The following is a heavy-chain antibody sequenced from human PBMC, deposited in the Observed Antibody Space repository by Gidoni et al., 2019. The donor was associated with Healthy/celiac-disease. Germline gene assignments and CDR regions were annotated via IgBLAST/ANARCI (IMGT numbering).Heavy chain of an antibody. D-gene: IGHD3-22*01. CDR3: AREPSEYYYDSSGYALGAFDI. CDR1: GGSISSYY. CDR2: IYYSGST. J-gene: IGHJ3*02. Sequence: QVQLQESGPGLVKPSETLSLTCTVSGGSISSYYWSWIRQPPGKGLEWIGYIYYSGSTNYNPSLKSRVTISVDTSKNQFSLKLSSVTAADTAVYYCAREPSEYYYDSSGYALGAFDIWGQGTMVTVSS. V-gene: IGHV4-59*01.